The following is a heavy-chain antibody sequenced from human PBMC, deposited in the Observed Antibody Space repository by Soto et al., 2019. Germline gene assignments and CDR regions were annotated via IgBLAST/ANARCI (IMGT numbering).Heavy chain of an antibody. J-gene: IGHJ4*02. V-gene: IGHV3-23*01. Sequence: GGSMRLSYAASGVTFRNFAMSWVRKAQGRGLEWVSAISGSGGSTYYADSVKGRFTISRDNSKNTLYLQMNSLRAEDTALYYCATHSEYSAYNPPKHWGQGTLVTVSS. CDR3: ATHSEYSAYNPPKH. CDR1: GVTFRNFA. D-gene: IGHD5-12*01. CDR2: ISGSGGST.